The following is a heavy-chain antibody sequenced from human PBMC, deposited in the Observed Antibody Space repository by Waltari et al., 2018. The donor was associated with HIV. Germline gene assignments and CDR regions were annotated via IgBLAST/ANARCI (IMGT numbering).Heavy chain of an antibody. Sequence: QVHLVESGGAVVQSGKSLRLSCAASGFNFSNYALSWVRQGPGKGLEWLSVIWADGSHESYADFAKGRFTISRDDSDNTLFLYLSGLRADDTAVYYCARDQHSATNYYGLDVWGQGTTVTVS. J-gene: IGHJ6*02. V-gene: IGHV3-33*02. D-gene: IGHD3-10*01. CDR1: GFNFSNYA. CDR2: IWADGSHE. CDR3: ARDQHSATNYYGLDV.